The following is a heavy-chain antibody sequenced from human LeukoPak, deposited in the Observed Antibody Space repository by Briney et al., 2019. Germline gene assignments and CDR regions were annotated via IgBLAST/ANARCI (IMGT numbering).Heavy chain of an antibody. Sequence: KSSETLSLTCTVSGGPISSSSYYWGWIRQPPGKGLEWIGSMYYSGNTYYNPSLKSRVTISIDTSKNQFSLKLSSVTAAETAVYYCASGDYATKWLGPWGQGTLVTVSS. V-gene: IGHV4-39*01. CDR1: GGPISSSSYY. CDR2: MYYSGNT. J-gene: IGHJ5*02. CDR3: ASGDYATKWLGP. D-gene: IGHD4-17*01.